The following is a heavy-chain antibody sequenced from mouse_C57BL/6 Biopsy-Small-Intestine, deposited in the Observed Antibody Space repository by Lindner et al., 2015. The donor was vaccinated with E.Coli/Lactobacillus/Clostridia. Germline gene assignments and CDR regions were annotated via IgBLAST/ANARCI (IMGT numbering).Heavy chain of an antibody. V-gene: IGHV14-4*01. CDR3: TTGDGLRGFAY. J-gene: IGHJ3*01. CDR2: IDPENGDT. D-gene: IGHD2-3*01. CDR1: GFNIKDDY. Sequence: LQESGAELVRPGASVKLSCTASGFNIKDDYMHWVKQRPEQGLEWIGWIDPENGDTEYASKFQGKATITADTSSNTAYLQLSSLTSEDTAVYYCTTGDGLRGFAYWGQGTLVTVSA.